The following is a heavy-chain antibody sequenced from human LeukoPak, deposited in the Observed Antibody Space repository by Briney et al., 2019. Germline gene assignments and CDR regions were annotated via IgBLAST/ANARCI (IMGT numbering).Heavy chain of an antibody. CDR1: GYTFTSYG. CDR2: ISAYNGNT. Sequence: ASVKVSCKASGYTFTSYGISWVRQAPGQGLEWMGWISAYNGNTNYAQKLQGSVTMTTDTSTSTAYMELRSLRSDDTAVYYCARVSRVSGYGSGFKGSGLFDPWGQGTLVTVSS. J-gene: IGHJ5*02. V-gene: IGHV1-18*01. CDR3: ARVSRVSGYGSGFKGSGLFDP. D-gene: IGHD3-10*01.